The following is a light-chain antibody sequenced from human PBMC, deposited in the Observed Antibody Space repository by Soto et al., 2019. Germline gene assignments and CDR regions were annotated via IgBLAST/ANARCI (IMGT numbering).Light chain of an antibody. J-gene: IGKJ1*01. CDR3: QQYGSSPWT. CDR1: QTIRSNY. CDR2: GAS. V-gene: IGKV3-20*01. Sequence: ETVLTQSPGTLSLSPGERATLSCRASQTIRSNYLAWYRQTPGQAPRLLIYGASNRATGIAIRFSGSGSGTDFTLFISSLEPQDFALYYCQQYGSSPWTFGQGTKVEIK.